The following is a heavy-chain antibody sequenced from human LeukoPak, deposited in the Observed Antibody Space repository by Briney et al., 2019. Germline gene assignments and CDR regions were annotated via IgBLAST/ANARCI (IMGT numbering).Heavy chain of an antibody. D-gene: IGHD3-22*01. V-gene: IGHV1-18*04. Sequence: ASVKVSCKASGFTFTNYHVHWVRQAPGQGLEWMGWISAYNGNTNYAQKLQGRVTMTTDTSTSTAYMELRSLRSDDTAVYYCARDNSRGSSGYYASSGYWGQGTLVTVSS. J-gene: IGHJ4*02. CDR1: GFTFTNYH. CDR2: ISAYNGNT. CDR3: ARDNSRGSSGYYASSGY.